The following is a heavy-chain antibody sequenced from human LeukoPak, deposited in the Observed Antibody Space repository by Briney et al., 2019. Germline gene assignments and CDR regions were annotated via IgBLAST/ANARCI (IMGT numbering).Heavy chain of an antibody. CDR3: ARRSVDTAMVGFDY. V-gene: IGHV4-39*07. CDR1: GGSISSSSYY. CDR2: IYYSGSP. J-gene: IGHJ4*02. D-gene: IGHD5-18*01. Sequence: NPSETLSLTCTVSGGSISSSSYYWGWIRQPPGKGLEWIGNIYYSGSPYYNPSLKSRVTISVDTSKNQFSLKLSSVTAADTAVYYCARRSVDTAMVGFDYWGQGTLVTVSS.